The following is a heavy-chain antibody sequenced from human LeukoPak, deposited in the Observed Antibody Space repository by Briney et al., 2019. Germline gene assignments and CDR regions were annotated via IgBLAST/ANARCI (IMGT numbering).Heavy chain of an antibody. CDR2: INPNSGGT. V-gene: IGHV1-2*02. Sequence: WASVKVSCKASGYTFTGYYMHWVRQAPGQGLEWMGWINPNSGGTNYTQKFQGRVTMTRVTSISTAYMDLSRLGSDDTAVYYCARDPEAGGGWYGGWFDPWGQGTLVTVSS. D-gene: IGHD6-19*01. CDR1: GYTFTGYY. CDR3: ARDPEAGGGWYGGWFDP. J-gene: IGHJ5*02.